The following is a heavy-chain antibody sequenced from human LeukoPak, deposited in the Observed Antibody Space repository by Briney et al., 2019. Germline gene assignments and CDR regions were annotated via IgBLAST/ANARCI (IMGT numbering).Heavy chain of an antibody. CDR2: MYGGGGT. Sequence: GGSLRLSCAASGFTVSNNCMGWVRQAPGKGLEWVSIMYGGGGTYYADPVKGRFTVSRDNFKNTLYLQLKRLSAEDTAVYYCARDTYYGSGSYYRYTFDQWGQGPLVTVSS. V-gene: IGHV3-53*01. CDR1: GFTVSNNC. CDR3: ARDTYYGSGSYYRYTFDQ. D-gene: IGHD3-10*01. J-gene: IGHJ4*02.